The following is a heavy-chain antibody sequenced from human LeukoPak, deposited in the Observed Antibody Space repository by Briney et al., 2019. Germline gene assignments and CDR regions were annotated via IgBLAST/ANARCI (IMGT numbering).Heavy chain of an antibody. CDR1: GFTVSSNY. V-gene: IGHV3-66*01. D-gene: IGHD2-2*01. CDR2: IYSGGST. J-gene: IGHJ3*02. CDR3: ARAPIVVVPAARGPDAFDI. Sequence: GGSLRLSCAASGFTVSSNYMSWVRQAPGKGLEWVSVIYSGGSTYYADSVKGRFTISRDNSKNTLYLQMNSLRAEDTAVYYCARAPIVVVPAARGPDAFDIWGQGTMVTVSS.